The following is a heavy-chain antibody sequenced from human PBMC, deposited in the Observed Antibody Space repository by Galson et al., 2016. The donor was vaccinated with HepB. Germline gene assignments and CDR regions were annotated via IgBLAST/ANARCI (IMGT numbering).Heavy chain of an antibody. CDR3: ARPRIDSGYYQTFFGY. Sequence: SETLSLTCTVSGGSSSSSSYYWGWIRQAPGKGLEWIGSFYYSGSTYYNPSLKSRVTISVDTSKNHFSLKLSSVTAADTAVYYCARPRIDSGYYQTFFGYWGQGTLVTVSS. CDR1: GGSSSSSSYY. CDR2: FYYSGST. D-gene: IGHD3-22*01. V-gene: IGHV4-39*01. J-gene: IGHJ4*02.